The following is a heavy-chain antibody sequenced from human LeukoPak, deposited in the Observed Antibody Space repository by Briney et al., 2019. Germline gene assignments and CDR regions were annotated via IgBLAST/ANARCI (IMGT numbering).Heavy chain of an antibody. CDR3: ARGGQNDYGDQGYFDY. CDR2: INPSGGST. Sequence: ASVKVSRKASGYTFTSYYMHWVRQAPGQGLEWMGIINPSGGSTSYAQKFQGRVTMTRDTSTSTVYMELSSLRSEDTAVYYCARGGQNDYGDQGYFDYWGQGTLVTVSS. D-gene: IGHD4-17*01. CDR1: GYTFTSYY. J-gene: IGHJ4*02. V-gene: IGHV1-46*03.